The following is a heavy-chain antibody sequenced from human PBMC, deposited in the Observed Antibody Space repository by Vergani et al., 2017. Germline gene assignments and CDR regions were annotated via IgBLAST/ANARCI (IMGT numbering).Heavy chain of an antibody. CDR2: ISYDGSNK. V-gene: IGHV3-30-3*01. J-gene: IGHJ1*01. CDR3: ARAPSSLLYRAGYFQH. D-gene: IGHD2-2*02. CDR1: GFTFSSYA. Sequence: QVQLVESGGGVVQPGRSLRLSCAASGFTFSSYAMHWVRQAPGKGLEWVAVISYDGSNKYYADSVNGRFTISRDNSKNTLYLQMNSLRAEDTAVYYCARAPSSLLYRAGYFQHWGQGTLVTVSS.